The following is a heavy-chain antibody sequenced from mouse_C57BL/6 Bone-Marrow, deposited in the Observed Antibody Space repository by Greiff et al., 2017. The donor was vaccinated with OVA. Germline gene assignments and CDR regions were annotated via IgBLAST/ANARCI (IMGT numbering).Heavy chain of an antibody. CDR2: IYPRSGNT. Sequence: VQLKESGAELARPGASVKLSCKASGYTFTSYGISWVKQRTGQGLEWIGEIYPRSGNTYYNEKFKGKATMTADKSSSTAYMELRSLTSEDSAVYFCERGDYYGSREPYWGQGTLVTVSA. D-gene: IGHD1-1*01. V-gene: IGHV1-81*01. CDR3: ERGDYYGSREPY. CDR1: GYTFTSYG. J-gene: IGHJ3*01.